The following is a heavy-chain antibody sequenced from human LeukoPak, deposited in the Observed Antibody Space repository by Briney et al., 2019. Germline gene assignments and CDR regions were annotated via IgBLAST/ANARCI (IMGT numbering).Heavy chain of an antibody. J-gene: IGHJ3*02. CDR3: ARDPTVSNFHDAFDI. V-gene: IGHV3-7*05. CDR2: IKKDGSQK. Sequence: GGSLRLSCAASGFTFSSYWMHWVRQAPGKGLEWVATIKKDGSQKEYVDSMKGRLTISRDNAKNSLYLQMNSLRAEDTAMYYCARDPTVSNFHDAFDIWGQGTMVTVSS. CDR1: GFTFSSYW. D-gene: IGHD4-17*01.